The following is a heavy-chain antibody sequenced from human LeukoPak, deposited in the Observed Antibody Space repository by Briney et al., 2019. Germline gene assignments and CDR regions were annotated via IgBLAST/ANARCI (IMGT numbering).Heavy chain of an antibody. Sequence: GGSLRLSCAASGFTFSDYYMTWIRQAPGKGLEWVSYLSTSGNTIRYADSVKGRFTISRDSSKNTLYLQMNRLRAEDAAVYYCAKAPVTTCSGAYCYPFDYWGQGTLVTVSS. CDR2: LSTSGNTI. J-gene: IGHJ4*02. CDR1: GFTFSDYY. CDR3: AKAPVTTCSGAYCYPFDY. D-gene: IGHD2-21*01. V-gene: IGHV3-11*01.